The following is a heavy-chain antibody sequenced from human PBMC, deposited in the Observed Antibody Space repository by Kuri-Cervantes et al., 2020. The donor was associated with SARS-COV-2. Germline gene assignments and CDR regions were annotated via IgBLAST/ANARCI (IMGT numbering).Heavy chain of an antibody. D-gene: IGHD3-3*01. CDR2: VRGKANNYAT. V-gene: IGHV3-73*01. Sequence: GESLKISCEVSGFLFSASAIHWVRQASGKGLEWVGRVRGKANNYATAYAASVKGRFTISRDDLKNMAYLQMNSLKTEDTAVYYCTRDDFWSGVADYWGQGTLVTVSS. CDR3: TRDDFWSGVADY. J-gene: IGHJ4*02. CDR1: GFLFSASA.